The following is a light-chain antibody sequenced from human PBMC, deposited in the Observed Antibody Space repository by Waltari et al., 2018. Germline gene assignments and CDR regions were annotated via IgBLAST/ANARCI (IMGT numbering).Light chain of an antibody. CDR3: QQYGSLPWT. J-gene: IGKJ1*01. CDR2: DAC. CDR1: ESVSVDY. V-gene: IGKV3-20*01. Sequence: IVLTQSPGTLSLSPGGRATLSCRASESVSVDYLAWYQQKPGQAPRLLIYDACTRATGVPDRFSGSGSGTDFTLTISRLEPEDFAVYYCQQYGSLPWTFGQGTKVAIK.